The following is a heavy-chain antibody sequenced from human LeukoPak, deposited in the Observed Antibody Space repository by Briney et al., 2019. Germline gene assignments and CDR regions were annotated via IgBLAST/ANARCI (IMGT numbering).Heavy chain of an antibody. CDR1: GFTFSSYA. V-gene: IGHV3-30-3*01. J-gene: IGHJ4*02. CDR2: ISYDGSNK. CDR3: ARAMVEMATIPWV. D-gene: IGHD5-24*01. Sequence: GRSLRLSCAASGFTFSSYAMHWVRQAPGKGLEWVAVISYDGSNKYYADSVKGRFTISRDNSKNTLYLQMNSLRAEDTAVYYCARAMVEMATIPWVWGQGTLVIVSS.